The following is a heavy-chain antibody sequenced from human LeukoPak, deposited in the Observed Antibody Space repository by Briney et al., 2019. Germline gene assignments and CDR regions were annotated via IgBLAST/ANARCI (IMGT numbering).Heavy chain of an antibody. V-gene: IGHV3-49*04. Sequence: PGGSLRLSCAASGFTFGDYAMSWVRQAPGKGLEWVGFIRSKAYGGSTEYAASVKGRFTISRDDSKSIAYLQMNSLKTEDTAVYYCTRYGGPNYYYYYGMDVWGQGTTVTVSS. J-gene: IGHJ6*02. CDR1: GFTFGDYA. CDR2: IRSKAYGGST. D-gene: IGHD4-23*01. CDR3: TRYGGPNYYYYYGMDV.